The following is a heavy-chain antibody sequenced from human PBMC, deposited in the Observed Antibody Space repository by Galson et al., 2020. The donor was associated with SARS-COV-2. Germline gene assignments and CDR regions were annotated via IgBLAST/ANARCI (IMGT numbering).Heavy chain of an antibody. Sequence: SETLSLTCTVSGGSISSSSYYWGWIRQPPGKGLEWIGSIYYSGSTYYNPSLKSRVTISVDTSKNQFSLKLSSVTAADTAVYYCARDPQVPAAACDIWGQGTMVTVSS. CDR2: IYYSGST. D-gene: IGHD2-2*01. V-gene: IGHV4-39*07. CDR1: GGSISSSSYY. CDR3: ARDPQVPAAACDI. J-gene: IGHJ3*02.